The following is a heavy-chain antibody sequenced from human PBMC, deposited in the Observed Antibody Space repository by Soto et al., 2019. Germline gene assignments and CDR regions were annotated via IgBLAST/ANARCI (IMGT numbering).Heavy chain of an antibody. CDR3: AGEPKGGPAAGAIEI. V-gene: IGHV4-30-4*02. Sequence: SDTLSLTCTVSGGSISSGDYYWTWIRQPPGKGLEWIGFIFYTGSPYYNPSLKSRLAISVDTSKNQFSLNLTSVTAADTAVYFCAGEPKGGPAAGAIEIWGQGTMVTVS. J-gene: IGHJ3*02. CDR1: GGSISSGDYY. CDR2: IFYTGSP. D-gene: IGHD6-25*01.